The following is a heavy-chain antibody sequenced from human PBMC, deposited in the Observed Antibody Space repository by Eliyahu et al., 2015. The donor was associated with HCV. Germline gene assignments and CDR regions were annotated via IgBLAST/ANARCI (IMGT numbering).Heavy chain of an antibody. CDR1: GXXFXDTW. V-gene: IGHV3-15*01. Sequence: EVLLVESGGGXVKPGGSLRLSCAXSGXXFXDTWMTXVRLAPGKGLEWIGRIKIRIDNYRTDYAAPVEGKFTISRDDSQNTLYLQLNSLTTDDTAMYYCTTDGGPTLSNQFNYWGPGTLVTVSS. CDR2: IKIRIDNYRT. J-gene: IGHJ4*01. D-gene: IGHD2/OR15-2a*01. CDR3: TTDGGPTLSNQFNY.